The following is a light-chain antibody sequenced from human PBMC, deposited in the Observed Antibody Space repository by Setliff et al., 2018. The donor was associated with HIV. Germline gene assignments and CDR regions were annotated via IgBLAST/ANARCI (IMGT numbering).Light chain of an antibody. V-gene: IGLV2-23*01. CDR1: SNDVGRYDL. J-gene: IGLJ1*01. Sequence: QSALPQPASVSGSPGQSITISCTGTSNDVGRYDLVSWYQQHPARAPKLMIYQATKRPSGVSNRFSGSKSGNTASLTISGLQAEDEADYYCCSNTGSNTYVFGSGTKVTVL. CDR3: CSNTGSNTYV. CDR2: QAT.